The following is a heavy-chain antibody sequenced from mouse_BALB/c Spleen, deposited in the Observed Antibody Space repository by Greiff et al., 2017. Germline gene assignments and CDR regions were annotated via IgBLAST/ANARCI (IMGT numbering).Heavy chain of an antibody. Sequence: EVMLVESGGGLVQPGGSRKLSCAASGFTFSSFGMHWVRQAPEKGLEWVAYISSGSSTIYYADTVKGRFTISRDNPKNTLFLQMTSLRSEDTAMYYCARADDWYYDYAMDYWGQGTSVTVSS. CDR3: ARADDWYYDYAMDY. J-gene: IGHJ4*01. CDR2: ISSGSSTI. CDR1: GFTFSSFG. D-gene: IGHD1-1*01. V-gene: IGHV5-17*02.